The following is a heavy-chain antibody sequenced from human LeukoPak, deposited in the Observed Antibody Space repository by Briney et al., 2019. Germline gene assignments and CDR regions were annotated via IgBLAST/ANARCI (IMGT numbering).Heavy chain of an antibody. Sequence: GGSLRLSCVASGFTFGKYRMSWVRQAPGKGLEWVANIKLDGSEKNYVDSVKGRFTISRDNTKNSLYLQMNSLRAEDTAVFYCARDQYDTWSRRGNFDTWGRGTLVIVS. CDR2: IKLDGSEK. D-gene: IGHD3-3*01. J-gene: IGHJ4*02. V-gene: IGHV3-7*03. CDR1: GFTFGKYR. CDR3: ARDQYDTWSRRGNFDT.